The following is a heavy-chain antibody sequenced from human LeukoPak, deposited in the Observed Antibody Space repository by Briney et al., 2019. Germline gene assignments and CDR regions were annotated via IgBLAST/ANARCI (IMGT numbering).Heavy chain of an antibody. CDR3: ARRLTTATFDY. CDR1: GYSFNNYW. V-gene: IGHV5-51*01. D-gene: IGHD4-11*01. Sequence: GESLKISCEGSGYSFNNYWIVWVGQMPGEGLEWMGIIYPGDSDTRYSPSFQGLVTISVDKSISTAYLQWSSLKASDTAMYYCARRLTTATFDYWGQGTLVTVSS. J-gene: IGHJ4*02. CDR2: IYPGDSDT.